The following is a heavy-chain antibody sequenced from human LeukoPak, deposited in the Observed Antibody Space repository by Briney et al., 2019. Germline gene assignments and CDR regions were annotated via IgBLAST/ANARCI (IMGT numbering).Heavy chain of an antibody. CDR3: ARDVGEYCSSTNCYASHY. CDR1: GYTFSDNY. J-gene: IGHJ4*02. D-gene: IGHD2-2*01. Sequence: ASLKVSCRTSGYTFSDNYIHWVRQAPGQGLQWMGWLAPRSGATTYAQKFQGRVTMTRDTSVSTAYMELDSLRSDDTAVYYCARDVGEYCSSTNCYASHYWGQGTLVTVSS. CDR2: LAPRSGAT. V-gene: IGHV1-2*02.